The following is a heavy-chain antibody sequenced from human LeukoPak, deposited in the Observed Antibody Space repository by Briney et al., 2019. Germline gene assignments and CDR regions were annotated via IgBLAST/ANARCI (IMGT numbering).Heavy chain of an antibody. D-gene: IGHD3-22*01. CDR2: IIPIFGTA. CDR1: GGTFSSYA. V-gene: IGHV1-69*13. CDR3: ARGGHYRLHYYENTGDY. J-gene: IGHJ4*02. Sequence: SVKVSCKASGGTFSSYAISWVRQAPGQGLEWMGGIIPIFGTANYAQKFQGRVTITADESTSTAYMELRSLRSDDTAVYYCARGGHYRLHYYENTGDYWGQGTLVTVSS.